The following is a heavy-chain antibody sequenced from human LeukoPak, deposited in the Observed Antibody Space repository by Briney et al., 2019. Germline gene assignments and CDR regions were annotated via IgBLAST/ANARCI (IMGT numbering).Heavy chain of an antibody. Sequence: SETLSLTCAVYGGSFSGYYWSWIRQPPGKGLEWIGEINHSGSTNYNPSLKSRVTISVDTSKNQFSLKLSSVTAADTAVYYCARGNSSGWFPRYYYYGMDVWGQGTTVTVSS. J-gene: IGHJ6*02. CDR1: GGSFSGYY. CDR3: ARGNSSGWFPRYYYYGMDV. V-gene: IGHV4-34*01. CDR2: INHSGST. D-gene: IGHD6-19*01.